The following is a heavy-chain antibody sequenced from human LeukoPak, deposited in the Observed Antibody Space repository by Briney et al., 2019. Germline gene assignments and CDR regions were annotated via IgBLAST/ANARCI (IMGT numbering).Heavy chain of an antibody. J-gene: IGHJ3*02. CDR1: GGSISSYS. CDR2: IYHSGST. Sequence: SETLSLTCTVSGGSISSYSWSWIRQPPGKGLEWIGYIYHSGSTYYNPSLKSRVTISVDRSKNQFSLKLSSVTAADTAVYYCARSVDYDFWSGYAFDIWGQGTMVTVSS. V-gene: IGHV4-30-2*01. D-gene: IGHD3-3*01. CDR3: ARSVDYDFWSGYAFDI.